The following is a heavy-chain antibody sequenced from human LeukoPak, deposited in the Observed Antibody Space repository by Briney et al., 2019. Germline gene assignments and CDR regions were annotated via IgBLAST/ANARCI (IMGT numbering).Heavy chain of an antibody. J-gene: IGHJ4*02. CDR1: GFTFSSYS. V-gene: IGHV3-48*01. CDR3: ARGGGNFDY. D-gene: IGHD2-15*01. CDR2: ISSSSNTI. Sequence: GGSLRLSCAASGFTFSSYSMNWVRQAPGKGLEWVSYISSSSNTIYYADSVKGRFTISRDNAKNSLYLQMNSLRAEDTAVYYCARGGGNFDYWGQGTLVTVSS.